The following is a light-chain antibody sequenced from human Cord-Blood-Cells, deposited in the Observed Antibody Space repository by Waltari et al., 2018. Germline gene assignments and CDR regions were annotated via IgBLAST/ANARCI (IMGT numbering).Light chain of an antibody. CDR1: SRDVGGYNY. Sequence: QSALTQPASVSGSPGQSFTISCTGTSRDVGGYNYVSWYQQHPGKAPTLMIYDVSNRPSGVSNRFSGSKSGNTASLTISGLQAEDEADYYCSSYTSSSTYVFGTGTKVTVL. V-gene: IGLV2-14*01. J-gene: IGLJ1*01. CDR3: SSYTSSSTYV. CDR2: DVS.